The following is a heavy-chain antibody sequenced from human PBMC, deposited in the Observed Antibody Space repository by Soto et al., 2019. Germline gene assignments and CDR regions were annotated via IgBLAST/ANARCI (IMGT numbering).Heavy chain of an antibody. D-gene: IGHD5-18*01. J-gene: IGHJ6*04. CDR1: GFTFSSYD. CDR2: IGTAGDT. CDR3: ARGDTAMAMSLPMDV. Sequence: PGGSLRLSCAASGFTFSSYDMHWVRQATGKGLEWVSAIGTAGDTYYPGSVKGRFTISRENAKNSLYLQMNSLRAGDTAVYYCARGDTAMAMSLPMDVWGKGTTLTVSS. V-gene: IGHV3-13*01.